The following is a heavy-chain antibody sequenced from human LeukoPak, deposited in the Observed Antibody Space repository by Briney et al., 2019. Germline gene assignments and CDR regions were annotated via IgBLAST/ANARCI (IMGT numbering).Heavy chain of an antibody. CDR2: FDPEDGET. J-gene: IGHJ3*02. CDR3: ARAGVWFGVTGGAFDM. V-gene: IGHV1-24*01. CDR1: GYTLTELP. D-gene: IGHD3-10*01. Sequence: ASVKVSCKVSGYTLTELPMHWVRQAPGKGLEWMGGFDPEDGETIYAQKFQGRVTITADESTSTAYMELSSLRSEDTAVYYCARAGVWFGVTGGAFDMGAKGQWTPSLQ.